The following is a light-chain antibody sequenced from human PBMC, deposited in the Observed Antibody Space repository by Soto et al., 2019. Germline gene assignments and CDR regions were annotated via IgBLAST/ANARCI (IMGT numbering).Light chain of an antibody. CDR2: AAS. V-gene: IGKV1-6*01. Sequence: AIQLTQSPSSLSASVGDRVTITCRASQGISNFLAWYQQKPGKAPKLLIYAASTLQNGVPFRFSGSASGRDFNLTISSLQPEDFATYYCLQDYNYPRTFGQGTKVE. J-gene: IGKJ1*01. CDR1: QGISNF. CDR3: LQDYNYPRT.